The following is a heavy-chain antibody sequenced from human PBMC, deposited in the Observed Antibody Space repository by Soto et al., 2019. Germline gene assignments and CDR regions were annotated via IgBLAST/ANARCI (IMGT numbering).Heavy chain of an antibody. D-gene: IGHD7-27*01. CDR3: AKERLLLGHLDY. J-gene: IGHJ4*02. CDR2: ISFDGSNT. V-gene: IGHV3-30*18. Sequence: QVQLVESGGGVVQPGTSLRLSCAASGFTFSSSGMHWVRQAPGKGLEWVEVISFDGSNTYYGDSVKGRFTISRDNSKNTLYLQINSLRAEDTAVDYCAKERLLLGHLDYWGQGTLVTVSS. CDR1: GFTFSSSG.